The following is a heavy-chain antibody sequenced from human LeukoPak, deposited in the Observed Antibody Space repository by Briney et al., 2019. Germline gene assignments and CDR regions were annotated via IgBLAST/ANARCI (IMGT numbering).Heavy chain of an antibody. V-gene: IGHV4-39*01. Sequence: SETLSLTCTVSGGSISSRSYYWGWIRQPPGKGLEWIGSIYYSGSTYYNPSLKSRVTISVDTSKNQFSLKLSSVTAADTDVYYCARTSYYSGWYYFDYRGQGTLVTVSS. CDR3: ARTSYYSGWYYFDY. CDR1: GGSISSRSYY. J-gene: IGHJ4*02. D-gene: IGHD6-19*01. CDR2: IYYSGST.